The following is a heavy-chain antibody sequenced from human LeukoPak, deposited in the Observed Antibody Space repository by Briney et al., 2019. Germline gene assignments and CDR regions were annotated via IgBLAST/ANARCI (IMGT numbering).Heavy chain of an antibody. Sequence: GGSLRLSCAASRFTFSSYGMHWVRQAPGKGLERVAYIQYDGSNAQYADSVKGRFSISRDSSKNILYLQMNSLRAEDTAVYYCAGGITMVRGVPPAYFDYWGQGTLVTVSS. V-gene: IGHV3-30*02. CDR3: AGGITMVRGVPPAYFDY. D-gene: IGHD3-10*01. CDR2: IQYDGSNA. J-gene: IGHJ4*02. CDR1: RFTFSSYG.